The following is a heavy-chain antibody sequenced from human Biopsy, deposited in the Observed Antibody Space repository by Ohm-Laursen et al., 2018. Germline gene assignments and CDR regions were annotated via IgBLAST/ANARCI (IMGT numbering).Heavy chain of an antibody. Sequence: GTLSFTCTVSSGSISSYYWSWIRQPPGKGLEWIGYISYSGNTTYNPSLKSRVTMSVDTSKNQFSLKVYSVTAADTAIYYCATTTMDTSGWYGNYFDSWGQGALVTVSS. CDR1: SGSISSYY. D-gene: IGHD6-19*01. CDR3: ATTTMDTSGWYGNYFDS. V-gene: IGHV4-59*08. J-gene: IGHJ4*02. CDR2: ISYSGNT.